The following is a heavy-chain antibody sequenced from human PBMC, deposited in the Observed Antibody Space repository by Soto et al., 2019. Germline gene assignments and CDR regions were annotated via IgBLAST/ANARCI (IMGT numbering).Heavy chain of an antibody. CDR2: ISGSGGST. Sequence: GGSLRLSCAASGFTFSSYAMSWVRQAPGKGLEWVSAISGSGGSTYYADSVKGQFTISRDNSKNTLYLQMNSLRAEDTAVYYCAKGLYSGSYFDYWRQGTLVTVSS. CDR1: GFTFSSYA. D-gene: IGHD1-26*01. J-gene: IGHJ4*02. CDR3: AKGLYSGSYFDY. V-gene: IGHV3-23*01.